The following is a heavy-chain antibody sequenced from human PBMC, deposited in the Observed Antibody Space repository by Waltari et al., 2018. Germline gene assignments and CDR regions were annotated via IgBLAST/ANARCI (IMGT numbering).Heavy chain of an antibody. Sequence: QAQLVQSGAEVKKPGASVKVSCKASGYTFTSYAMHWVRQAPGQRLEWMGWINAGNGNTKYSQKCQGRVTMTADKSTSTAYMELSSLRSEDTAVYYCARDRRGEPAAAFDYWGQGTLVTVSS. CDR1: GYTFTSYA. CDR3: ARDRRGEPAAAFDY. D-gene: IGHD6-13*01. J-gene: IGHJ4*02. V-gene: IGHV1-3*01. CDR2: INAGNGNT.